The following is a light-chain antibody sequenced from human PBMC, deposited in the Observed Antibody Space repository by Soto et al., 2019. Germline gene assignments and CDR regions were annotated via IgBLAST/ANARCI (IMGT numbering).Light chain of an antibody. CDR1: EGVGLK. V-gene: IGKV3-15*01. Sequence: EIVMTQSPATLSVSPGERVNLSCRASEGVGLKLAWYQLKPGLPPRLLFYDASTRATGLPARFSGSGAGTEFTLSISSLQSEDFATYYCQHYSDSPTFGQGTKVEIK. J-gene: IGKJ1*01. CDR2: DAS. CDR3: QHYSDSPT.